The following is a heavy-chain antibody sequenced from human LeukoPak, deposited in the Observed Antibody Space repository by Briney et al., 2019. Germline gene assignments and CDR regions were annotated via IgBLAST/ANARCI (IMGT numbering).Heavy chain of an antibody. CDR1: GYRFTSYW. Sequence: GESLKISCKGSGYRFTSYWIGWVRQMPGKDLEWMGIINPGDSDTRYSPSFQGQVTISADKSISTAYLQWSSLKASDTAVYYCARHPDCTRTSCYVDYYGMDVWGQGTTVTVSS. CDR3: ARHPDCTRTSCYVDYYGMDV. J-gene: IGHJ6*02. D-gene: IGHD2-2*01. CDR2: INPGDSDT. V-gene: IGHV5-51*01.